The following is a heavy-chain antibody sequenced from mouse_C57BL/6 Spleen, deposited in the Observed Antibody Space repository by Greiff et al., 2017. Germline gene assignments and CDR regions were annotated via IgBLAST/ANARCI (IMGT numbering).Heavy chain of an antibody. CDR1: GYSFTGYY. Sequence: VQLKESGPELVKPGASVKISCKASGYSFTGYYMNWVKQSPEKSLEWIGEINPSTGGTTYNQKFKAKATLTVDKSSSTAYMQLKSLTSEDSAVYYCARGHYGSSSYFDVWGTGTTVTVSS. J-gene: IGHJ1*03. V-gene: IGHV1-42*01. D-gene: IGHD1-1*01. CDR3: ARGHYGSSSYFDV. CDR2: INPSTGGT.